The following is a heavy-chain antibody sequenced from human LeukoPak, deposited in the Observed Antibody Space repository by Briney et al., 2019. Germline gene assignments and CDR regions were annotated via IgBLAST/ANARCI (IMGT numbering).Heavy chain of an antibody. CDR2: ISGSGGST. J-gene: IGHJ5*02. CDR3: AKGYSYGFMYNWFDP. V-gene: IGHV3-23*01. Sequence: GGSLRLSCAASGFTFSSYAMSWVRQAPGKGLEWVSAISGSGGSTYYADSVKGGFTISRDNSKNTLYLQMNSLRAEDTAVYYCAKGYSYGFMYNWFDPWGQGTLVTVSS. CDR1: GFTFSSYA. D-gene: IGHD5-18*01.